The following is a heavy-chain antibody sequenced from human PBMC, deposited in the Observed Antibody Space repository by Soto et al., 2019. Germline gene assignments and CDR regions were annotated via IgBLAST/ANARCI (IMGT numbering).Heavy chain of an antibody. Sequence: PSETLSLTCTVSGGSISSSSYYWGWIRQPPGKGLEWIGSIYYSGSTYYNPSLKSRVTISVDTSKNQFSLKLSSVTAADTAVYYCASYAAVRGVIGVQFDCWGQGTLVTVSS. CDR2: IYYSGST. V-gene: IGHV4-39*01. CDR1: GGSISSSSYY. J-gene: IGHJ4*02. CDR3: ASYAAVRGVIGVQFDC. D-gene: IGHD3-10*01.